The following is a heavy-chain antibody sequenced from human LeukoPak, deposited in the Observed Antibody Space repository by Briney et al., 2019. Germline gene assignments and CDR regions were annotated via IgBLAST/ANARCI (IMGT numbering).Heavy chain of an antibody. Sequence: GGSLRLSCAASGFTVSSNYMSWVRQAPGKGLEWVSVIYSGGSTYYADSVKGRFTISRDNSKNTLYLQMNSLRAEDTAVYYCARLAFHQMFPGVDGDYRFDYWGQGTLVTVSS. CDR1: GFTVSSNY. J-gene: IGHJ4*02. CDR3: ARLAFHQMFPGVDGDYRFDY. V-gene: IGHV3-53*01. CDR2: IYSGGST. D-gene: IGHD4-17*01.